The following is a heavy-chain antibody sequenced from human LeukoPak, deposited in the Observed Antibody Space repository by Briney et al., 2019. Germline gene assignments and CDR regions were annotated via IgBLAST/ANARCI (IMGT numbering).Heavy chain of an antibody. D-gene: IGHD3-10*01. Sequence: GASVKVSCKASGYTFTSYGISWVRQAPGQGLEWMGWISAYNGDTNYAQKLQGRVTMTTDTSTSTAYMELRSLRSDDTAVYYCARDGLYGSGSLGFAYWGQGTLVTVSS. CDR1: GYTFTSYG. V-gene: IGHV1-18*01. CDR3: ARDGLYGSGSLGFAY. J-gene: IGHJ4*02. CDR2: ISAYNGDT.